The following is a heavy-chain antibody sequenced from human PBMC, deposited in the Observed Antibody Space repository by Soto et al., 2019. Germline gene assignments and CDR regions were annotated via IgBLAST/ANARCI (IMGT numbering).Heavy chain of an antibody. Sequence: SETLSLTCSVSGGSVRTGSYHWSWIRQPPGKGLEWIGFIPNNGSPDYNPSLKSRVVVSIDRSKNQFSLKVNSVTAADTAVYFCARIGWGGDSWGQGTLVTVS. J-gene: IGHJ4*02. D-gene: IGHD7-27*01. CDR2: IPNNGSP. CDR1: GGSVRTGSYH. V-gene: IGHV4-61*01. CDR3: ARIGWGGDS.